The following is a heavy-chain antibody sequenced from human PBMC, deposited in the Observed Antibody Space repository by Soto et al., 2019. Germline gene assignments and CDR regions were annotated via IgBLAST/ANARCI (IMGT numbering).Heavy chain of an antibody. CDR2: INHSGST. V-gene: IGHV4-34*01. CDR3: ASLMKAKYYDILTGFGRKHYYYMDV. CDR1: GGSFSGYY. J-gene: IGHJ6*03. D-gene: IGHD3-9*01. Sequence: SETLSLTCAVYGGSFSGYYWSWIRQPPGKGLEWIGEINHSGSTNYNPSLKSRVTISVDTSKNQFSLKLSSVTAADTAVYYCASLMKAKYYDILTGFGRKHYYYMDVWGKGTTVTVSS.